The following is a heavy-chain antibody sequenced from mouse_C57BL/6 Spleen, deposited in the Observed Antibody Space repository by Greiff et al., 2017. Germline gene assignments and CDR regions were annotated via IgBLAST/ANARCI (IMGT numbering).Heavy chain of an antibody. J-gene: IGHJ4*01. V-gene: IGHV1-26*01. CDR3: ARLDSLYAMDY. CDR2: INPNNGGT. D-gene: IGHD6-2*01. Sequence: EVQLQQSGPELVKPGASVKISCKASGYTFTDYYMNWVKQSHGQSLEWIGDINPNNGGTSYNQKFKGKATLTVDKSSSTAYMELRSLTSEDSAVYYCARLDSLYAMDYWGQGTSVTVSS. CDR1: GYTFTDYY.